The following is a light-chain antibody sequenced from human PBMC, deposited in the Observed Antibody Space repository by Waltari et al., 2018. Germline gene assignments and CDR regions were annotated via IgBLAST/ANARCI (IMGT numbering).Light chain of an antibody. J-gene: IGKJ1*01. CDR1: QSVSRA. Sequence: EIVLTQSPGNLSLSRGERATVSCRASQSVSRALAWYQQKPGQAPRLLIYGASTRATGIPDRFSGSGSGTDFSLTISRLEPDDFAVYYCQHYLRLPVTFGQGTTVEI. V-gene: IGKV3-20*01. CDR2: GAS. CDR3: QHYLRLPVT.